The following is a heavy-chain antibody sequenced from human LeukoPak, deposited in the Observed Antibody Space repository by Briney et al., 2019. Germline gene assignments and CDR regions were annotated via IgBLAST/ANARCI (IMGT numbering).Heavy chain of an antibody. CDR3: ARLMDGFSSSWYGR. CDR1: GGSFSGYY. Sequence: SSETLSLTCAVYGGSFSGYYWSWIRQPPGKGLEWIGEINHSGSTNYNPSLKSRVTISVDTSKNQFSLKLSSVTAADTAVYYCARLMDGFSSSWYGRWGQGTLVTVSS. J-gene: IGHJ4*02. D-gene: IGHD6-13*01. V-gene: IGHV4-34*01. CDR2: INHSGST.